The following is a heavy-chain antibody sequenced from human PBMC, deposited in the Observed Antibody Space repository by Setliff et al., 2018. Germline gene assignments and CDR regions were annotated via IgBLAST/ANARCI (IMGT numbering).Heavy chain of an antibody. CDR1: GGSISSYY. J-gene: IGHJ4*02. CDR3: ARHRRDSSGNYFVGLYYFDY. V-gene: IGHV4-59*08. CDR2: FYHSGST. D-gene: IGHD3-22*01. Sequence: SETLSLTCNVSGGSISSYYWTWIRQPPGKGLEWIGYFYHSGSTNYNPSLKSRVSISLDTSKSQFSLRLSSLTAADTAVYYCARHRRDSSGNYFVGLYYFDYWGQGTPVTVSS.